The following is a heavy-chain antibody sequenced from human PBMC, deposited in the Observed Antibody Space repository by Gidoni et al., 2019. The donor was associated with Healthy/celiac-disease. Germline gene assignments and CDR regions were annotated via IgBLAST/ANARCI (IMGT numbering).Heavy chain of an antibody. J-gene: IGHJ4*02. V-gene: IGHV3-15*01. CDR2: IKSKTDGRTT. Sequence: EVQLVESGGGLVKPGGSLRLSCAASGFTFRNAWMSWVRQAPGKGLGWVGRIKSKTDGRTTDYAAPVKGRFTISRDDSKNTLYLQMNSLKTEDTAVYYCTTDLPDSSGYYYGWIDYWGQGPLVTVSS. D-gene: IGHD3-22*01. CDR1: GFTFRNAW. CDR3: TTDLPDSSGYYYGWIDY.